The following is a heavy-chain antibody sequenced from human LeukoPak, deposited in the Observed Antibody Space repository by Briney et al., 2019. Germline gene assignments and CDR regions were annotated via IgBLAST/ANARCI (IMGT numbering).Heavy chain of an antibody. V-gene: IGHV1-69*13. CDR1: GGTFSSYA. D-gene: IGHD2-21*02. Sequence: SVKVSCKASGGTFSSYAISWVRQAPGQGLEWMGGIIPIFGTANYAQKFQGRVTITADESTSTAYMELSSLRSEDTAVYYCARSECGGDCRDMVEYYYYGMGVWGQGTTVTVSS. CDR3: ARSECGGDCRDMVEYYYYGMGV. J-gene: IGHJ6*02. CDR2: IIPIFGTA.